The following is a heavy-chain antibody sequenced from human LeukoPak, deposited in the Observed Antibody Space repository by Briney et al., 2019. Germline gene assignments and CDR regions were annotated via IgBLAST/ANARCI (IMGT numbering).Heavy chain of an antibody. CDR2: ISSTVITT. Sequence: PGGSLRLSCAASGFTFSDYYMSWIRQAPGKGLEWVSYISSTVITTYYADSVKGRFTISRDNAKNSLYLQMNSLRAEDTAVYYCVRSVYSWNDVDYWGQGTLVTVSS. CDR1: GFTFSDYY. V-gene: IGHV3-11*01. J-gene: IGHJ4*02. CDR3: VRSVYSWNDVDY. D-gene: IGHD1-20*01.